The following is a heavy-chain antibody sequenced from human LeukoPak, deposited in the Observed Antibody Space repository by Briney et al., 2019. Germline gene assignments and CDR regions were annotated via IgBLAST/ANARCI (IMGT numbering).Heavy chain of an antibody. V-gene: IGHV1-46*01. D-gene: IGHD3-22*01. J-gene: IGHJ4*02. CDR2: INPGGGST. Sequence: ASVKVSCKASGYTFTSYYMHWVRQAPGQGLEWMGIINPGGGSTSYAQKFQGRVTMTRDMSTSTVYMELSSLRSEDTAVYYCAGATYYYDSSGPFAIDYWGQGTLVTVSS. CDR3: AGATYYYDSSGPFAIDY. CDR1: GYTFTSYY.